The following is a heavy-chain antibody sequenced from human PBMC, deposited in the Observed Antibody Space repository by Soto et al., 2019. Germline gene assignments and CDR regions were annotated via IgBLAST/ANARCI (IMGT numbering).Heavy chain of an antibody. J-gene: IGHJ4*02. V-gene: IGHV4-31*03. D-gene: IGHD4-4*01. CDR1: GDYISSGGSY. CDR2: IYYNGNT. Sequence: SETLSLTCIVSGDYISSGGSYWTWIRQHPGKGLEWIGYIYYNGNTYYNPSLKSRITISVDTSNNQFSLKLSSVTAADTAVYYCASFNDRLTPATVLHWGQGTLVTVS. CDR3: ASFNDRLTPATVLH.